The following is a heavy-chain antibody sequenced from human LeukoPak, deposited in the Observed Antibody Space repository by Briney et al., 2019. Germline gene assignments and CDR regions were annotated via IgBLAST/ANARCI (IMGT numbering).Heavy chain of an antibody. D-gene: IGHD3-16*01. V-gene: IGHV3-73*01. CDR2: IRSKANSYAT. CDR3: TRLGAAQGWFDP. J-gene: IGHJ5*02. Sequence: PGGSLRLSCVASGFTFSGSAMHWVRQASGKGLEWVGRIRSKANSYATAYAASVKGRFTISRDDSKNTAYLQMNSLKTEDTAVYYCTRLGAAQGWFDPWGQGTLVTVSS. CDR1: GFTFSGSA.